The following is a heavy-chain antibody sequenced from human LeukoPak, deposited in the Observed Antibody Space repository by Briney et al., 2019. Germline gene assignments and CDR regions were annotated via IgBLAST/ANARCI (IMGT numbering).Heavy chain of an antibody. CDR3: TSIAAVNRLYYYYGMDV. J-gene: IGHJ6*02. V-gene: IGHV3-73*01. Sequence: GGSLRLSCATSGFTFSGSGVHWVRQASGKGLEWVGRIRNKANSYATAYAASVKGRFTISRDDSKNTAYLQMNSLKTEDTAVYYCTSIAAVNRLYYYYGMDVWGQGTTVTVSS. CDR1: GFTFSGSG. D-gene: IGHD6-6*01. CDR2: IRNKANSYAT.